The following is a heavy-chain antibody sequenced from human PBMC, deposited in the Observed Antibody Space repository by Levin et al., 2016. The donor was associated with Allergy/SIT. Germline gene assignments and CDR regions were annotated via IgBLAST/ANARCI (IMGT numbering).Heavy chain of an antibody. CDR2: ISGSGGHT. CDR3: AKLRYCSSFSCPYYYNYYMDV. V-gene: IGHV3-23*01. Sequence: GGSLRLSCAASGFTFSSYAMNWVRQAPGKGLEWVSAISGSGGHTYYADSGKGRFTISRDNSRNTLYLQMNSLRVEDTAVYYCAKLRYCSSFSCPYYYNYYMDVWGKGATVTVSS. CDR1: GFTFSSYA. J-gene: IGHJ6*03. D-gene: IGHD2-2*01.